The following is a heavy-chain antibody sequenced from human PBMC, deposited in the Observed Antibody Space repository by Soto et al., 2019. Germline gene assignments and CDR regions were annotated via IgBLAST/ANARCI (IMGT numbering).Heavy chain of an antibody. V-gene: IGHV1-8*01. CDR2: MNPHSGNT. D-gene: IGHD2-8*01. J-gene: IGHJ4*02. CDR1: GYIFNNYD. Sequence: VKVSCKASGYIFNNYDINWVRQAPGQGLEWMGWMNPHSGNTGYAQRFQGRVTMTRSTSITTAYMELRSLRSDDTAVYYCARVQKEVKVYAPYDYWGQGTLVTVSS. CDR3: ARVQKEVKVYAPYDY.